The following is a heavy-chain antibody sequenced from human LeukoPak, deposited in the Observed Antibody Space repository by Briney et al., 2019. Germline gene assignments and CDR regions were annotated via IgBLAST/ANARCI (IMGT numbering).Heavy chain of an antibody. CDR1: GFTFSSYG. J-gene: IGHJ4*02. CDR3: ARGLPPSDYYFDY. D-gene: IGHD2-15*01. Sequence: TGGSLRLSCAASGFTFSSYGMHWVRQAPGKGLEWVAVISHDGSNKYYADSVKGRFTISRDNSKNTLYLQMNSLRAEDTAVYYCARGLPPSDYYFDYWGQGTLVTVSS. V-gene: IGHV3-30*03. CDR2: ISHDGSNK.